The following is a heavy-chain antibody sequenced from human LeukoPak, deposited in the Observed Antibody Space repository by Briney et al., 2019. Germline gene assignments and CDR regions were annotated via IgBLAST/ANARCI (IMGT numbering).Heavy chain of an antibody. V-gene: IGHV4-34*01. Sequence: PSETLSLTCAVYGGSFSGYYWSWIRQPPGKGLEWIGEINHSGSTNYNPSLKSRVTMSVDTSKNQFSLKLSSVTAADTAVYYCARGRWELLWFGALRDAMGYYFDYWGQGTLVTVSS. J-gene: IGHJ4*02. CDR3: ARGRWELLWFGALRDAMGYYFDY. CDR2: INHSGST. CDR1: GGSFSGYY. D-gene: IGHD3-10*01.